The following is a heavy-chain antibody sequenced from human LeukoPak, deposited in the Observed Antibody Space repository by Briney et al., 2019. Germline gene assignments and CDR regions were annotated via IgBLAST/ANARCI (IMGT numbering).Heavy chain of an antibody. CDR1: GYTFTSYG. CDR3: ASSLGSYYPIYFDY. CDR2: ISAYNGNT. V-gene: IGHV1-18*01. Sequence: GASVKVSCKASGYTFTSYGISWVRQAPGQGLEWMGWISAYNGNTNYAQKLQGRVTMTTDTSTSTAYMELRSLRSDDTAVYYCASSLGSYYPIYFDYWGQGTLVTVSS. J-gene: IGHJ4*02. D-gene: IGHD1-26*01.